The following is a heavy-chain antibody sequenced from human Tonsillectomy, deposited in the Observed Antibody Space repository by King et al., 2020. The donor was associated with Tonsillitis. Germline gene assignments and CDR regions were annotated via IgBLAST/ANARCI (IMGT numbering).Heavy chain of an antibody. CDR1: GFTFSSYG. CDR2: ISYDGNNK. D-gene: IGHD3-3*01. Sequence: VQLVESGGGVVQPGRSLRLSCAASGFTFSSYGMHWVRQAPGKGLEWVAIISYDGNNKYYADSVKGLFTISRDNSKKTLYLQMNSLRAKDTAVYYCAKDPVGGAYYSYYMDVWGKGTTVTVSS. CDR3: AKDPVGGAYYSYYMDV. J-gene: IGHJ6*03. V-gene: IGHV3-30*18.